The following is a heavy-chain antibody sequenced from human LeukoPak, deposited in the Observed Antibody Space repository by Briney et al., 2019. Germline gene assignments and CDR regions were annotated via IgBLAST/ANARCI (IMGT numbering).Heavy chain of an antibody. CDR1: GGSISSGGYY. CDR3: ARERTDYGDYFDY. Sequence: PSETLSLTCTVSGGSISSGGYYWSWIRQHPGKGLEWIGYIYHSGSTYYNPSLKSRVTISVDRSKNQFSLKLSSVTAADTAVYYCARERTDYGDYFDYWGQGTLVTVSS. V-gene: IGHV4-30-2*01. D-gene: IGHD4-17*01. J-gene: IGHJ4*02. CDR2: IYHSGST.